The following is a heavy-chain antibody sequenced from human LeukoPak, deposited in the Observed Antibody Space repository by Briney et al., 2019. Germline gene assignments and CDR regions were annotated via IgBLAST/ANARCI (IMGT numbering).Heavy chain of an antibody. Sequence: GGSLRLSCVASGFTFSSYQMNGVRQAPGKGLEWVSFISSSGSTIYYGDSVTGRFHGSRDNAKNSLYLQMDRLRAEDTAVYYCARANREYTYSSGWEDGLDPWGQGTLVTVSS. CDR1: GFTFSSYQ. D-gene: IGHD6-19*01. CDR2: ISSSGSTI. CDR3: ARANREYTYSSGWEDGLDP. V-gene: IGHV3-48*03. J-gene: IGHJ5*02.